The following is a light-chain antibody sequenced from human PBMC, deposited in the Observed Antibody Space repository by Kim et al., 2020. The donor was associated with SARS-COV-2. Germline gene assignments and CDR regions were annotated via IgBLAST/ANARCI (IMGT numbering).Light chain of an antibody. CDR2: DAS. CDR3: QQYYTWSALT. J-gene: IGKJ4*01. Sequence: EIVTTQSPATLSVSPGERATLSCRASQSVRSSLAWYQQKPGRAPRLLIYDASIRATGVPARFTGSGSGTEFTLTISSLQSEDFAVYFCQQYYTWSALTFGGGTKVDIK. CDR1: QSVRSS. V-gene: IGKV3D-15*01.